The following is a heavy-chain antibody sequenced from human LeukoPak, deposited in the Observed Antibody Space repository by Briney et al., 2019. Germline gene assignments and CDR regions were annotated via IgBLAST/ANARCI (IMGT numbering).Heavy chain of an antibody. CDR3: ARTMVYDYYYYGMDV. D-gene: IGHD2-8*01. V-gene: IGHV3-48*03. CDR1: GFTFSSYE. J-gene: IGHJ6*02. CDR2: ISSSGSTM. Sequence: GGSLRLSCAASGFTFSSYEMNWVRQAPGKGLEWVSYISSSGSTMYYADSVKGRFTISRDNAKNSLYLQMNSLRAEDTAVYYCARTMVYDYYYYGMDVWGQGTTVTVSS.